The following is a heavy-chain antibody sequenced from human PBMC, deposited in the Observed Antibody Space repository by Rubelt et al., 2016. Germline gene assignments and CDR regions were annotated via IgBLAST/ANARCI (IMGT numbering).Heavy chain of an antibody. CDR1: GFTFSNNY. D-gene: IGHD2-15*01. CDR2: IKRETDGGPT. Sequence: EVQLVESGGGLIQPGGSLRLSCAVPGFTFSNNYMICLRQAPGKGLEWVGRIKRETDGGPTDYAAPVKGRSLIFREDESKNTQYSKMHSMGTVDRAVYYFTTAPLVVVTPGWGRRTLISVSS. J-gene: IGHJ2*01. V-gene: IGHV3-15*07. CDR3: TTAPLVVVTPG.